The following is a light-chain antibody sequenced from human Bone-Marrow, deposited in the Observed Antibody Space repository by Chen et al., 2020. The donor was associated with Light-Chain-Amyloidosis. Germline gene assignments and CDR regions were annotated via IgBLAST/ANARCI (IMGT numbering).Light chain of an antibody. V-gene: IGLV1-51*02. J-gene: IGLJ3*02. CDR3: ATWDRSLTVWM. Sequence: QSVLTQPPSVSAAPGQTATISCYGSNSNSGINYEAWYQQRPGTTPKLLISENKQRPSEIPDRFSGSKSGTSATLGVAVLQTGDEADYYCATWDRSLTVWMFGGGTKLTVL. CDR1: NSNSGINY. CDR2: ENK.